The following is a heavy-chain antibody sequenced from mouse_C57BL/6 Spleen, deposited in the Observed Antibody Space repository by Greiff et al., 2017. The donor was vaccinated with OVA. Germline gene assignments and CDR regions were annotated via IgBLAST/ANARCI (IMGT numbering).Heavy chain of an antibody. CDR1: GYTFTSYW. D-gene: IGHD2-4*01. V-gene: IGHV1-50*01. CDR2: IDPSDSYT. Sequence: QVQLQQPGAELVKPGASVKLSCKASGYTFTSYWMQWVKQRPGQGLEWIGEIDPSDSYTNYNQKFKGKATLTVDTSSSTAYMQLSSLTSEDSAVYYCARNYYDYDDDAMDYWGQGTSVTVSS. J-gene: IGHJ4*01. CDR3: ARNYYDYDDDAMDY.